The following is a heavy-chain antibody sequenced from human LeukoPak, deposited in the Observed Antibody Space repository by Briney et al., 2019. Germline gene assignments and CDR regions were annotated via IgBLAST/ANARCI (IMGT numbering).Heavy chain of an antibody. V-gene: IGHV3-23*01. Sequence: GGSLRLSCAASGFTFSSYAMSWVRQAPGKGLEWVSAISGSGGSTYYADSVKGRFTISRDNSKNTLYLQMNSLRAEDTAVHYCAKDGAVTTLYYFDYWGQGTLVTVSS. D-gene: IGHD4-4*01. CDR2: ISGSGGST. CDR1: GFTFSSYA. CDR3: AKDGAVTTLYYFDY. J-gene: IGHJ4*02.